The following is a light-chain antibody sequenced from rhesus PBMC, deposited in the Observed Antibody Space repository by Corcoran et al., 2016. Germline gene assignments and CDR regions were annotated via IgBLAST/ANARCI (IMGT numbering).Light chain of an antibody. CDR3: MQALQTPYS. J-gene: IGKJ2*01. CDR1: QSLLHTDGRTY. Sequence: DIVMTQTPPSLPVTPGEPASISCRSSQSLLHTDGRTYLYWYLQKPGQPPRLLIYRVSNRFSGVPDRFRGSGSGTDLTLKISRVKAGDVGVYYCMQALQTPYSFGQGTKVEIK. V-gene: IGKV2-73*01. CDR2: RVS.